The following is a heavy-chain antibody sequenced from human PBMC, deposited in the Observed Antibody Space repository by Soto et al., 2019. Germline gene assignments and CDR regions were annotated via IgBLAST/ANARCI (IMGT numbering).Heavy chain of an antibody. CDR1: GGPFSGYY. Sequence: SETLSLTCAVYGGPFSGYYWTWIRQPLGTGLEWIGEINHSGSTNYNPSLKSRVTISVDTSKNQFSLKLTSVTAADTAVYYCARDKITGLFDYWGQGTLVTVSS. D-gene: IGHD2-8*02. CDR3: ARDKITGLFDY. V-gene: IGHV4-34*01. J-gene: IGHJ4*02. CDR2: INHSGST.